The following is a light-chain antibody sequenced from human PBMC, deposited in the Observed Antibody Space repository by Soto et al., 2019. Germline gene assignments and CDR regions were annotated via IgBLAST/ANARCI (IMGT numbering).Light chain of an antibody. Sequence: IVLTQSPSTLSLSPGERATLSCRTSQNVRDGYLAWFQKKPGQAPRLLIYGAYARAAGIPDRFGGSGSGTDCTLTIIRVEPEDFAVYYCQQYGTSLFTFGQGTKLATK. CDR1: QNVRDGY. CDR3: QQYGTSLFT. J-gene: IGKJ2*01. V-gene: IGKV3-20*01. CDR2: GAY.